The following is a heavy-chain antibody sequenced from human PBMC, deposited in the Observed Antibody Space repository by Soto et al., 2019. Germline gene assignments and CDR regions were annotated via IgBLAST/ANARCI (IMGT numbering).Heavy chain of an antibody. CDR3: ARGYTKVRGVMRYYYGMDV. CDR2: MNPNSGNT. CDR1: GYTFTSYD. D-gene: IGHD3-10*01. V-gene: IGHV1-8*01. J-gene: IGHJ6*02. Sequence: QVQLVQSGAEVKKPGASVKVSCKASGYTFTSYDINWVRQATGQGLEWMGWMNPNSGNTGYAQKLQGRVTMTRNTSISTADRELSSLRSEDTAVYYCARGYTKVRGVMRYYYGMDVWGQGTTVTVSS.